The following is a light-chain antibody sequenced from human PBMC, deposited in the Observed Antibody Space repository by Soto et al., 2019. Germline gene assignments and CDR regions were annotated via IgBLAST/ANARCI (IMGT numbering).Light chain of an antibody. V-gene: IGKV1-5*01. CDR3: QQYGSSRWT. Sequence: DIQMTQSPSTLSASVGDRVTITCRASQSISSWLAWYQQKPGKAPKLLIYDASSLESGVPSRFSGSGSGTEFTLTISTLEPEDFAVYYCQQYGSSRWTFGQGTKVEFK. CDR1: QSISSW. J-gene: IGKJ1*01. CDR2: DAS.